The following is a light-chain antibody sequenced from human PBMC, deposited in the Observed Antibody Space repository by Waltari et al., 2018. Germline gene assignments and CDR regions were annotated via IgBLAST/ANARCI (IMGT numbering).Light chain of an antibody. V-gene: IGKV1-39*01. CDR3: QQSSTNSRT. CDR2: AAS. Sequence: DIQMTQSPSSLSASVGDRVTITCRASQSIASYLNWYQQKPGIAPELLIYAASNLKSGVPSRFSGGGFGTDFTLTITSLQPEDFATYFCQQSSTNSRTFGQGTKVEIK. CDR1: QSIASY. J-gene: IGKJ1*01.